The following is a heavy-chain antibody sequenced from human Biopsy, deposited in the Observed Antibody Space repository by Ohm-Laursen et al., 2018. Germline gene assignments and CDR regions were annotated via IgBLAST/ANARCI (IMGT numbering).Heavy chain of an antibody. Sequence: GRFTISRDNAKNSLYLRMNSLRAEDTAVYFCARARDDFVVVPAAFFDFWGQGTLVTVSS. CDR3: ARARDDFVVVPAAFFDF. V-gene: IGHV3-11*01. D-gene: IGHD2-15*01. J-gene: IGHJ4*02.